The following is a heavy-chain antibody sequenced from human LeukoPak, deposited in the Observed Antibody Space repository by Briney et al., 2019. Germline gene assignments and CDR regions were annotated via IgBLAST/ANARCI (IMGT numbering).Heavy chain of an antibody. J-gene: IGHJ4*02. V-gene: IGHV3-48*01. CDR2: ISSSGSTI. CDR3: AKDRYYDSSPVPY. Sequence: PGGALRLSCAASGITFSSYSMNWVRQAPGKGLEWVSYISSSGSTIYYADPVKGRFTISRDNSKNTLYLQMNSLRAEDTAIYYCAKDRYYDSSPVPYWGQGTLVTVSS. CDR1: GITFSSYS. D-gene: IGHD3-22*01.